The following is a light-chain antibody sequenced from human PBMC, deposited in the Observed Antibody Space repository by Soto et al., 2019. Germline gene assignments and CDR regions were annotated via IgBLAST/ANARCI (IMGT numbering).Light chain of an antibody. CDR2: SNN. CDR1: SSNIGSNT. J-gene: IGLJ2*01. CDR3: AAWDDSLNGVV. V-gene: IGLV1-44*01. Sequence: QSVLTQPPSASGTPGQRVTISCSGSSSNIGSNTVNWYQQLPGTAPKLLIYSNNQRPSGVPDRFSGSKSGTSASLPISGLQSEDEADYYCAAWDDSLNGVVFGGGTQLTVL.